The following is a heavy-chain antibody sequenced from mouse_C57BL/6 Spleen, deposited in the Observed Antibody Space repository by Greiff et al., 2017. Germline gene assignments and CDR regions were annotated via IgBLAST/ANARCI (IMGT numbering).Heavy chain of an antibody. CDR3: ARDNSNAGGFAY. Sequence: EVKLVESGGGLVKPGGSLKLSCAASGFTFSSYAMSWVRQTPEKRLEWVATISDGGSYTDYPDNVKGRFTISRDNAKNNLYLQMSHLKSEATAMYYCARDNSNAGGFAYWGQGTLVTVSA. CDR2: ISDGGSYT. J-gene: IGHJ3*01. V-gene: IGHV5-4*01. D-gene: IGHD2-5*01. CDR1: GFTFSSYA.